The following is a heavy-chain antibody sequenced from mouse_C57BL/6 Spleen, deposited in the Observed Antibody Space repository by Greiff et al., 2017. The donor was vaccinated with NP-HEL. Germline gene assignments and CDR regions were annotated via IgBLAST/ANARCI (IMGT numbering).Heavy chain of an antibody. CDR1: GYTFTSYW. CDR3: ARRDDGYYAGDFDY. Sequence: VKLQQPGAELVRPGTSVKLSCKASGYTFTSYWMHWVKQRPGQGLEWIGVIDPSDSYTNYNQKFKGKATLTVDTSSSTAYMQLSSLTSEDSAVYYCARRDDGYYAGDFDYWGQGTTLTVSS. CDR2: IDPSDSYT. D-gene: IGHD2-3*01. J-gene: IGHJ2*01. V-gene: IGHV1-59*01.